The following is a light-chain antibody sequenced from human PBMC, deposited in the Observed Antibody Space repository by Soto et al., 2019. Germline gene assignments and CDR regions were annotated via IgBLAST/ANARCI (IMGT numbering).Light chain of an antibody. Sequence: DILMTQSPSFLSASVGDIVTITCRASQSISTWVAWYQQKPGKAPKLLIYAASTLQSGVPSRFSGSRSGTEFTLTISSLQPEDFATYYCQQLNSYPITFGQGTRLEIK. CDR2: AAS. CDR1: QSISTW. CDR3: QQLNSYPIT. V-gene: IGKV1-9*01. J-gene: IGKJ5*01.